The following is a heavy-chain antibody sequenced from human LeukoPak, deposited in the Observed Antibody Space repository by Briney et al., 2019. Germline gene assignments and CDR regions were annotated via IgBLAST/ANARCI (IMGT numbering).Heavy chain of an antibody. J-gene: IGHJ3*02. CDR2: IWYDGSNK. D-gene: IGHD2-21*02. Sequence: GRSLRLSCAASGFTFSSYGMHWVRQAPGKGLEWVAVIWYDGSNKYYADSVKGRFTISRDNSKNTLYLQMNSLRAKDTAVYYCAKDFAYCGGDCYPDAFDIWGQGTMVTVSS. V-gene: IGHV3-33*06. CDR3: AKDFAYCGGDCYPDAFDI. CDR1: GFTFSSYG.